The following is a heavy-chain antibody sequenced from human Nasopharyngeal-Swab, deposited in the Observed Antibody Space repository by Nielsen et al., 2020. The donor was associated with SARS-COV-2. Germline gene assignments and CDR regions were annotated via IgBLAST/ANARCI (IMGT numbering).Heavy chain of an antibody. V-gene: IGHV1-2*06. D-gene: IGHD6-19*01. CDR2: INPNSGGT. J-gene: IGHJ5*02. CDR3: ARVLSSSGGWFDP. CDR1: GYTFTGYY. Sequence: ASVKVSCKASGYTFTGYYMHWVRQATGQGLEWMGRINPNSGGTNYAQKFQGRVTMTRDPSISTAYMELSRLRSDDTAVYYCARVLSSSGGWFDPWGQGTLVTVSS.